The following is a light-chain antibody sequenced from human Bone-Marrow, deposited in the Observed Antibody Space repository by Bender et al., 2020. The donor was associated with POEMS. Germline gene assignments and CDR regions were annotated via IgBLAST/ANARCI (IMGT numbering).Light chain of an antibody. CDR3: VAWDDSLNGLDVV. J-gene: IGLJ2*01. CDR1: TSNIGNNH. V-gene: IGLV1-47*01. CDR2: RND. Sequence: QSVLTQPPSASGTPGQRVTISCSGSTSNIGNNHEYWYQHVPGTAPKLLIQRNDQRPSGVPDRFSGSKSGTSASLAISGLQSEDEEDYYCVAWDDSLNGLDVVFGGGTKLTVL.